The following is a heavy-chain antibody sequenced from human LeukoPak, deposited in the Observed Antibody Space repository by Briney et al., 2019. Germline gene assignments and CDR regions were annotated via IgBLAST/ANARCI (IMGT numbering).Heavy chain of an antibody. V-gene: IGHV5-51*01. CDR1: GYSFTSYW. J-gene: IGHJ4*02. Sequence: GESLKISCKGSGYSFTSYWIGWVRQMPGKGLEWMGIIYPGDSDTRYSPSFQGQVTISADKSISTAYLQWSSLKASDTAMYYCARSEVATISGVYYLEPYCFDYWGQGTLVTVSS. CDR3: ARSEVATISGVYYLEPYCFDY. CDR2: IYPGDSDT. D-gene: IGHD5-12*01.